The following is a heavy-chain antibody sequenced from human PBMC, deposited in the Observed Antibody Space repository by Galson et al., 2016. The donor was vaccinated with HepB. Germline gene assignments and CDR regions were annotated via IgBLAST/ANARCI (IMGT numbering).Heavy chain of an antibody. V-gene: IGHV3-23*01. D-gene: IGHD1-1*01. CDR2: ISDSAGST. CDR1: GFIFSNYA. Sequence: SLRLSCAASGFIFSNYAMSWVRQAPGKGLEWVSGISDSAGSTYFADSVKGRFTISRDNSKNTLYLQMNSLRVEDTAVYYCAKGTILQVHFGYFDHWGQGTLVTVSS. CDR3: AKGTILQVHFGYFDH. J-gene: IGHJ4*02.